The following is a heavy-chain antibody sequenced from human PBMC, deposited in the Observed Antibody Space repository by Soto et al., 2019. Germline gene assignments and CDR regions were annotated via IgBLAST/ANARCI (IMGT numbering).Heavy chain of an antibody. CDR2: IIPVSGAA. D-gene: IGHD2-2*01. J-gene: IGHJ4*02. Sequence: QVQLVQSGAEVKKPGSSVKVSCKASGGTFGSYAFSWVRQAPGQGLEWMGGIIPVSGAAHYAQKFQGRVTITADESTSTAYMELSSVSSQDTAVYYCATALECRSTSCTLDYWGQGTRVIVSS. CDR1: GGTFGSYA. V-gene: IGHV1-69*01. CDR3: ATALECRSTSCTLDY.